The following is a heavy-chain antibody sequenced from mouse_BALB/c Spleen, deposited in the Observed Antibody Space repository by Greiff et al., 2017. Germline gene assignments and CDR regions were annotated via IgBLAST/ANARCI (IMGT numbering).Heavy chain of an antibody. CDR3: ARPAAYYRYSYAIDY. D-gene: IGHD2-14*01. V-gene: IGHV5-17*02. CDR1: GFTFSSFG. CDR2: ISSGSSTI. Sequence: DVHLVESGGGLVQPGGSRKLSCAASGFTFSSFGMHWVRQDPEKGLEWVAYISSGSSTIYYADTVKGRYTISRDNPKNTLFLQLTSLRSEDTAMYYCARPAAYYRYSYAIDYWGQGTSVTVSS. J-gene: IGHJ4*01.